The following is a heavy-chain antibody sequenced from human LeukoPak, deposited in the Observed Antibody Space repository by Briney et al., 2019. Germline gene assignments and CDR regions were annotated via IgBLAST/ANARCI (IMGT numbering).Heavy chain of an antibody. Sequence: PSETLSLTCTVSGGSISSYYWSWVRQPAGKGLEWIGRIYTRGNTNYNPSLKSRVTISVDTSKNQFSLKLSSVTAADTAVYYCAKGYCRGNSCYDDRGAFDYWGQGTLVTVSS. CDR2: IYTRGNT. CDR3: AKGYCRGNSCYDDRGAFDY. CDR1: GGSISSYY. D-gene: IGHD2-2*01. J-gene: IGHJ4*02. V-gene: IGHV4-4*07.